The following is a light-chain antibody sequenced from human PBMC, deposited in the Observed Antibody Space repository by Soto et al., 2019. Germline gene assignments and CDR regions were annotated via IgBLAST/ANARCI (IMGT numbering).Light chain of an antibody. CDR2: RNN. CDR3: AAWDDSLSVPV. J-gene: IGLJ7*01. CDR1: SSNIGSNY. Sequence: QSVLTQPPSASGTPGQRVTISCSGSSSNIGSNYVYWYQQLPGTAPKLLIYRNNQRPSGVPDRFSGSKSGTSASLAISGLRSDDEADYYCAAWDDSLSVPVFGGGTQLTVL. V-gene: IGLV1-47*01.